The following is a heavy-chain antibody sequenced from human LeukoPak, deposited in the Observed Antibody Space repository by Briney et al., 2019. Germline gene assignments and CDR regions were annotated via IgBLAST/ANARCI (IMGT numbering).Heavy chain of an antibody. CDR2: ISYDGSNK. CDR1: GFTFSSYC. V-gene: IGHV3-30*18. J-gene: IGHJ4*02. D-gene: IGHD3-10*01. CDR3: AKGRFSMVRGVDYYFDY. Sequence: GGSLRLSCAASGFTFSSYCMHWVRQAPGKGLEWVAVISYDGSNKYYADSVKGRFTISRDTSKNTLYPQMNSLRAEDTAVYYCAKGRFSMVRGVDYYFDYWGQGTLVTVSS.